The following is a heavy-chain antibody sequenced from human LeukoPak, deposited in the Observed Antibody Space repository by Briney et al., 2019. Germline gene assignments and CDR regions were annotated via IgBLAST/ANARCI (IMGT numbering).Heavy chain of an antibody. CDR2: ISSSGDAT. CDR3: AREPRLKRSSSLNRSYYGMDV. Sequence: GGSLXLSCAASGFTFSSYAMHWVRQAPGKGLEWVSSISSSGDATYYADSVKGRFTISRDNSKNTLYLQMNSLRAEDTAVHYCAREPRLKRSSSLNRSYYGMDVWGQGTTVTVFS. J-gene: IGHJ6*02. CDR1: GFTFSSYA. D-gene: IGHD6-13*01. V-gene: IGHV3-23*01.